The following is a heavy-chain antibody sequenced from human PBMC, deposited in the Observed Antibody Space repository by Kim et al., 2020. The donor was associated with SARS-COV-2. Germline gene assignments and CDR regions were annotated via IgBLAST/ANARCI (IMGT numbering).Heavy chain of an antibody. Sequence: GGSLRLSCAASGFTVSSNYMSWVRQAPGKGLEWVSVIYSGGSTYYADSVKGRFTISRDNSKNTLYLQMNSLRAEDTAVYYCARSAWYPYFDYWGQGTLVTVSS. CDR1: GFTVSSNY. CDR3: ARSAWYPYFDY. J-gene: IGHJ4*02. V-gene: IGHV3-66*01. D-gene: IGHD6-19*01. CDR2: IYSGGST.